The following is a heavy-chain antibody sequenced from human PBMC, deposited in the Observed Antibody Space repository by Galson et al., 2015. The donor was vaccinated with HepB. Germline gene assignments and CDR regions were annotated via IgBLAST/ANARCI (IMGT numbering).Heavy chain of an antibody. CDR2: ISAYNGNT. CDR1: GYTFTSYG. V-gene: IGHV1-18*01. J-gene: IGHJ6*03. CDR3: ARRVWFRELLAVGTYYYYYYMDV. D-gene: IGHD3-10*01. Sequence: SVKVSCKASGYTFTSYGISWVRQAPGQGLEWMGWISAYNGNTNYAQKLQGRVTMTTDTSTSTAYMELRSLRSDDTAVYYCARRVWFRELLAVGTYYYYYYMDVWGKGTTVTVSS.